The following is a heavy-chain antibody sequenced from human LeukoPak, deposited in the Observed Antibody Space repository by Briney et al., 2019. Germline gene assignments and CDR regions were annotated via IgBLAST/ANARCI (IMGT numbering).Heavy chain of an antibody. Sequence: GGSLRLSCAASGFTFDDYAMHWVRQAPGKGLEWVSLISWDGGSTYYADSVKGRFTISRDNSKNSLYLQMNSLRAEGTALYYWAKDPGTHYYYYMDVWGKGTAVTVSS. CDR3: AKDPGTHYYYYMDV. V-gene: IGHV3-43D*03. D-gene: IGHD1-1*01. CDR2: ISWDGGST. J-gene: IGHJ6*03. CDR1: GFTFDDYA.